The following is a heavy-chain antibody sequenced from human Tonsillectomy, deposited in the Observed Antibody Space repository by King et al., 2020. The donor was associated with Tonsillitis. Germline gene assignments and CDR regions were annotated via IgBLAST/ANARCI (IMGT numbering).Heavy chain of an antibody. CDR1: GFTFSGSA. V-gene: IGHV3-73*01. CDR2: IRSKANSYAT. Sequence: VQLVESGVGLVQPGGSLKLSCAASGFTFSGSAMHWVRQASGKGREWVGGIRSKANSYATAYAASVKGRFTISRDDSKNTAYLQMNSLKTEDTAVYYCTRSETGVFDYWGQGTLVTVSS. J-gene: IGHJ4*02. D-gene: IGHD7-27*01. CDR3: TRSETGVFDY.